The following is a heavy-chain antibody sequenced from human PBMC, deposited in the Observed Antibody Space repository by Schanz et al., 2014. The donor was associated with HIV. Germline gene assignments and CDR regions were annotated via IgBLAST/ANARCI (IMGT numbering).Heavy chain of an antibody. CDR2: INPNSGGT. J-gene: IGHJ4*02. V-gene: IGHV1-2*02. D-gene: IGHD3-22*01. CDR1: GYTFTSFY. CDR3: ASAGFDDSSGYPDY. Sequence: QVQLVQPGAEVKKPGASVKVSCKASGYTFTSFYVHWVRQAPGQGLEWMGWINPNSGGTNYAQKFQGRVTISRDTSISTAYMEVSRLRSDDTAVYYCASAGFDDSSGYPDYWGQGTLVTVSS.